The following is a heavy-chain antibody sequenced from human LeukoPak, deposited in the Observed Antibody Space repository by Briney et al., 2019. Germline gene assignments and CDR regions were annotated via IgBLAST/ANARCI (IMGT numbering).Heavy chain of an antibody. V-gene: IGHV3-23*01. CDR3: ATTLGTTVTTFFDY. J-gene: IGHJ4*02. CDR2: ISGSGGST. Sequence: GGSLRLSCAASGFIFSSYAMSWVRQAPGKGLEWVSVISGSGGSTYYADSGKGRFTVSRDNSKNTLYLQMNSLRAEDTAVYYCATTLGTTVTTFFDYWGQGTLVTVSS. D-gene: IGHD4-17*01. CDR1: GFIFSSYA.